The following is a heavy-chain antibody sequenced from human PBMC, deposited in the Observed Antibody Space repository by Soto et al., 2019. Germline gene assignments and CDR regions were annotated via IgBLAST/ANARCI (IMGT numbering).Heavy chain of an antibody. CDR3: AKDWSDCSSTRCSYFDY. J-gene: IGHJ4*02. Sequence: PGGSLRLSCEASGFTFTSFAMSWGRQAPGKGLEWVSSITFSGGGTYFADSVRGRFTVSRETSKNTVYLQMNSLRAEDTAVYHCAKDWSDCSSTRCSYFDYWGQGTLVPV. CDR2: ITFSGGGT. CDR1: GFTFTSFA. V-gene: IGHV3-23*01. D-gene: IGHD2-2*01.